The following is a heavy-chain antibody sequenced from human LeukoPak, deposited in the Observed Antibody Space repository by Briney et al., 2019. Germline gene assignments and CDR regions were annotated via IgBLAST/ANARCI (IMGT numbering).Heavy chain of an antibody. CDR2: IYHSGST. V-gene: IGHV4-34*01. Sequence: PSETLSLTCAVYGGSFSGYYWSWIRQPPGKGLEWIGEIYHSGSTNYNPSLKSRVTISVDTSKNQFSLKLSSVTAADTAVYYCARGTRSGYDSWGQGTLVTVSS. CDR3: ARGTRSGYDS. D-gene: IGHD3-22*01. J-gene: IGHJ4*02. CDR1: GGSFSGYY.